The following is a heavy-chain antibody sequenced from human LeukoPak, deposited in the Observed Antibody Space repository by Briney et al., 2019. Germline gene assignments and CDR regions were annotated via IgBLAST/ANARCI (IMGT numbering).Heavy chain of an antibody. D-gene: IGHD1-14*01. CDR2: IYSGGST. V-gene: IGHV3-53*01. CDR1: GFTVSSNY. Sequence: GGSLRLSCAASGFTVSSNYMSWVRQAPGKGLEWVSVIYSGGSTYYADSVKGRLTISRDNSKNTLYLQMNSLRAEDTAVYYCARAQGLTTFDYWGQGTLVTVSS. J-gene: IGHJ4*02. CDR3: ARAQGLTTFDY.